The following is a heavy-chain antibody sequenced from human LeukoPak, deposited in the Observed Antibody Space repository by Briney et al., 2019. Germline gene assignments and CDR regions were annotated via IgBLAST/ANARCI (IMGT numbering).Heavy chain of an antibody. V-gene: IGHV3-30*18. CDR1: GFTFSSYG. J-gene: IGHJ4*02. Sequence: GGSLRLSCAASGFTFSSYGMHWVRQAPGKGLEWVAVISYDGSNKYYADSVKGRFTISRDNSKNTLYLQMNSLRAEDTAVYYCAKGPLPRGYSYGLVGEPPPDYWGQGTLVTVSS. CDR2: ISYDGSNK. D-gene: IGHD5-18*01. CDR3: AKGPLPRGYSYGLVGEPPPDY.